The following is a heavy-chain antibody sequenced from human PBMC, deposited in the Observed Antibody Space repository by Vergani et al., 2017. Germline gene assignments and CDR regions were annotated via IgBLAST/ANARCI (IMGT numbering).Heavy chain of an antibody. CDR3: ASGKYYSDSTSHFRGRYFDV. CDR1: GDSIISRSYY. D-gene: IGHD3-16*01. Sequence: QVQLQQWGGGLLKPSETLSLTCTVSGDSIISRSYYWGWIRQPPGQGLEWIGSIYNSGNGESSSSLKSRVTISADTSKNQFSLRLTSVTAADTAVYYCASGKYYSDSTSHFRGRYFDVWGRGTLVTVPS. CDR2: IYNSGNG. J-gene: IGHJ2*01. V-gene: IGHV4-39*01.